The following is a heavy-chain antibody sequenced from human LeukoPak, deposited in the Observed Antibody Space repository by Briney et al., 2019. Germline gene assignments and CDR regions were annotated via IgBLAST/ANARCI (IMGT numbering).Heavy chain of an antibody. V-gene: IGHV3-7*01. CDR1: GFTFSNYW. Sequence: PGGSLRLSCAASGFTFSNYWMNWVRQAPGKGLEWVANIKQDGGEIHYVGSVKGRFTISRDNAENSLYLQMNSLRAEDTAVYYCARAMDVWGQGTTVTVSS. J-gene: IGHJ6*02. CDR2: IKQDGGEI. CDR3: ARAMDV.